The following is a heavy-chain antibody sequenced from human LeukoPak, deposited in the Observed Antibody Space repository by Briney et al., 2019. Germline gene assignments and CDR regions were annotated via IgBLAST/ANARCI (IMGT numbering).Heavy chain of an antibody. Sequence: GGSLRLSCAASGFTFSSYAMSWVRQAPGKGLEWVSAISGSGGSTYYADSVKGRFTISRGNSKNTLYLQMNSLRAEDTAAYYCAAPDLAAAGRTWGQGTLVTVSS. CDR3: AAPDLAAAGRT. V-gene: IGHV3-23*01. CDR2: ISGSGGST. D-gene: IGHD6-13*01. CDR1: GFTFSSYA. J-gene: IGHJ5*02.